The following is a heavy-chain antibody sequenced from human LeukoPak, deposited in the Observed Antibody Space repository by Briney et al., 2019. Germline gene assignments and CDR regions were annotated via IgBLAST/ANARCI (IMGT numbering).Heavy chain of an antibody. J-gene: IGHJ4*02. Sequence: GGSLRLSCAASGFTFGSYAMNWVRQAPGKGLEWVAVISYDGSNKYYADSVKGRFTIPRDNSKNTLYLQMNSLRAEDTAVYYCARDAVGVLDYWGQGTLVTVSS. CDR1: GFTFGSYA. CDR2: ISYDGSNK. CDR3: ARDAVGVLDY. D-gene: IGHD1-26*01. V-gene: IGHV3-30-3*01.